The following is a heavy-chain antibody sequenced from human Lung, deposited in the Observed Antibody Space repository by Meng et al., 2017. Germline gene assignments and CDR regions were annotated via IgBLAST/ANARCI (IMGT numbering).Heavy chain of an antibody. CDR1: GGSFSDYY. V-gene: IGHV4-34*01. J-gene: IGHJ4*02. CDR3: ARGPTTMAHDFDY. Sequence: QVRLQQWGAGLLKPSETLLLTCVVSGGSFSDYYWSWIRQPPGKGLEWIGEINHSGSTNYNPSLESRATISVDTSQNNLSLKLSSVTAADSAVYYCARGPTTMAHDFDYWGQGTLVTVSS. D-gene: IGHD4-11*01. CDR2: INHSGST.